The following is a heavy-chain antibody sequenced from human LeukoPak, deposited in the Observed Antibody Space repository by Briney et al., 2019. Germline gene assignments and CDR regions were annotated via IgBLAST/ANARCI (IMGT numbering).Heavy chain of an antibody. CDR3: ARVKRYSGYDYPIDYYYYYMDV. V-gene: IGHV1-69*02. CDR1: GGTFSSYT. CDR2: IIPILGIA. J-gene: IGHJ6*03. Sequence: SVKVTCKASGGTFSSYTISWVRQAPGQGLEWMGRIIPILGIANYAQKFQGRVTITADKSTSTAYMELSSLRSEDTAVYYCARVKRYSGYDYPIDYYYYYMDVWGKGTTVTVSS. D-gene: IGHD5-12*01.